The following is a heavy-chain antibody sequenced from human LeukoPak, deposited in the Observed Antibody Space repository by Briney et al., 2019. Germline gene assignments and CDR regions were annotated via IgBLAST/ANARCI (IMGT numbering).Heavy chain of an antibody. CDR1: GFTFSSYN. J-gene: IGHJ6*03. Sequence: GGSLRLSCAASGFTFSSYNMNWVRQTPGQGLEWVSSITSGSSHIYYAGSVKGRFTISRDNAKSSLYLQMNSLRAEDTAVYYCARDPYSGSYGADYYYYMDVWGKGTTVTISS. D-gene: IGHD1-26*01. CDR2: ITSGSSHI. V-gene: IGHV3-21*01. CDR3: ARDPYSGSYGADYYYYMDV.